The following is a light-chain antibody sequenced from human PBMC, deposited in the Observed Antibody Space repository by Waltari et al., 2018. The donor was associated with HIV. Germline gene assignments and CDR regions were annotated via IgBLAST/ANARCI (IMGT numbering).Light chain of an antibody. CDR1: QSVSSN. V-gene: IGKV3-15*01. J-gene: IGKJ1*01. CDR3: QQYKNWWT. CDR2: GAS. Sequence: ETVMTQSPATLSVSPGEGATLSCRASQSVSSNVAWYQQKPVQAPRLLIYGASTRATGVPARFSGSGSGTEFTLTISSLQSEDFAVYYCQQYKNWWTFGQGTKVEIK.